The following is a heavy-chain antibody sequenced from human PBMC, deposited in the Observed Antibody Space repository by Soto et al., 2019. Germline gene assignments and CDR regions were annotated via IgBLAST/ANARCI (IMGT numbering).Heavy chain of an antibody. J-gene: IGHJ6*02. Sequence: QEQLVQSGAEVKKPGSSVKVSCKASGGLFSSYPISWVRQVPGQGLEWMGGIIPVFQTAYYTQRFQGRLTITADGSTDTVYMMLTSLKSEDTAVYYCAREMPSTAAAYFYYGLNVGGQGTSVTVSS. CDR3: AREMPSTAAAYFYYGLNV. CDR1: GGLFSSYP. V-gene: IGHV1-69*01. D-gene: IGHD6-13*01. CDR2: IIPVFQTA.